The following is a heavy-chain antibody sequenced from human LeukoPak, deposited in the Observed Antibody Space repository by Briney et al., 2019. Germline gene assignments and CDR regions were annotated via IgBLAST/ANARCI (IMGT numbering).Heavy chain of an antibody. J-gene: IGHJ4*02. CDR3: ASWGEGALDN. CDR1: GFTFSSYG. Sequence: GGSLRLSCAASGFTFSSYGMHWVRQAPGKGLEWISYISTSTTTIYYANSVKGRFTISRDNAKKSLYLQMNSLRVEDTGVYYCASWGEGALDNWGQGTLVTVSS. D-gene: IGHD1-26*01. CDR2: ISTSTTTI. V-gene: IGHV3-48*01.